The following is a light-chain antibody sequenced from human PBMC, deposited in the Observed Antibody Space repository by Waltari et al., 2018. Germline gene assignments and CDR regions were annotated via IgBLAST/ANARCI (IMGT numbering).Light chain of an antibody. CDR1: NLGRKT. CDR2: RDS. Sequence: SYELTQPLSVSVALGQTATISCVGDNLGRKTVHWYPHKPGQAPVLVIYRDSHRPSGIPGRFSGSNSGNTATLTISRAQVGDEADFYCQVWDSTTDVIFGGGTKLTVL. J-gene: IGLJ2*01. V-gene: IGLV3-9*01. CDR3: QVWDSTTDVI.